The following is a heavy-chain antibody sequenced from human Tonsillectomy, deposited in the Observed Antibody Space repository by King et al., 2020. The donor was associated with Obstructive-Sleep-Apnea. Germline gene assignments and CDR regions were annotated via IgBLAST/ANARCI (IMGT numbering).Heavy chain of an antibody. Sequence: VQLVESGAEVKKPGSSVKVSCKASGGTFSSYAISWVRQAPGQGLEWMGRIIPILGIANYAQKFQGRVTITADKSTSTAYMELSSLRSEDTAVYYCASYYYDSSGYYYDFDYWGQGTLVTVSS. D-gene: IGHD3-22*01. CDR3: ASYYYDSSGYYYDFDY. CDR1: GGTFSSYA. V-gene: IGHV1-69*09. J-gene: IGHJ4*02. CDR2: IIPILGIA.